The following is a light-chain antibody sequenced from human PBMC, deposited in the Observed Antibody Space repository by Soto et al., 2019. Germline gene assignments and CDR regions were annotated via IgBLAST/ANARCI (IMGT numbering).Light chain of an antibody. CDR2: GAS. V-gene: IGKV3D-15*01. CDR3: QQYNTFWT. J-gene: IGKJ1*01. Sequence: EIVFTQSRATLSLSPGESAILSCRASQNVGSYLTWYVQKPGQAPRLLIYGASSRATGIPDRFSGSGSGTEFTLTISSLQPDDFATYYCQQYNTFWTFGQRTKVDIK. CDR1: QNVGSY.